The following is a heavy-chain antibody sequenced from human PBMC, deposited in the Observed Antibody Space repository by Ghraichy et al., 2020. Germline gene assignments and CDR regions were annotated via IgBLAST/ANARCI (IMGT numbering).Heavy chain of an antibody. J-gene: IGHJ3*02. D-gene: IGHD1-1*01. V-gene: IGHV3-64D*06. CDR2: ISSNGGST. CDR1: GFTFSSYA. CDR3: VKGGGAERRYAFDI. Sequence: GGSLRLSCSASGFTFSSYAMHWVRQAPGKGLEYVSAISSNGGSTYYADSVKGRFTISRDNSKNTLYLQMSSLRAEDTAVYYCVKGGGAERRYAFDIWGQGTMVTVSS.